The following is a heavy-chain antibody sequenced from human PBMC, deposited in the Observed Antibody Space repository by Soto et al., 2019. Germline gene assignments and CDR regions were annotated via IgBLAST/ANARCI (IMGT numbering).Heavy chain of an antibody. V-gene: IGHV4-31*03. Sequence: SETLSLTCTVSGGSISSGGYYWSWIRQHPGKGLEWIGYIYYSGSTYYNPSLKSRVTISVDTSKNQFSLKLSSVTAADTAVYYCARDPTGGRELSRPRYYYYVMDVWGQGTTVTVSS. CDR3: ARDPTGGRELSRPRYYYYVMDV. CDR1: GGSISSGGYY. D-gene: IGHD1-26*01. CDR2: IYYSGST. J-gene: IGHJ6*02.